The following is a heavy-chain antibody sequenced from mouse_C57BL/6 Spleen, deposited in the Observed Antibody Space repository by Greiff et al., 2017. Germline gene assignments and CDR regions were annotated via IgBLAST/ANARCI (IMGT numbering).Heavy chain of an antibody. Sequence: VKLQQSGPELVKPGASVKLSCKASGYTFTSYDKNRVKQRPGQGLEWIGWIYPRDGSTKYNEKYKGKATLTVDTSSSTAYMELHSLTSEDSAVYFCARKDYGNYGDYWGQGTTLTVSS. V-gene: IGHV1-85*01. CDR2: IYPRDGST. D-gene: IGHD2-1*01. CDR1: GYTFTSYD. J-gene: IGHJ2*01. CDR3: ARKDYGNYGDY.